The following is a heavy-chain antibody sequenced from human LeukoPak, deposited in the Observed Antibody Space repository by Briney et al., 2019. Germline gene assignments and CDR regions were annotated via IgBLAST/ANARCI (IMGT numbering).Heavy chain of an antibody. J-gene: IGHJ4*02. CDR1: GFSLSIYP. CDR2: ITGNGGTT. V-gene: IGHV3-64*01. D-gene: IGHD5-18*01. Sequence: GGSLRLSCVASGFSLSIYPMHWVRHAPGKGLESVSAITGNGGTTYYANSVKGRFTISRDNSKNTLYLHMGSLRPEDTAVYYCARVLRGFRYGWGPKEYWGQGTLVTVPS. CDR3: ARVLRGFRYGWGPKEY.